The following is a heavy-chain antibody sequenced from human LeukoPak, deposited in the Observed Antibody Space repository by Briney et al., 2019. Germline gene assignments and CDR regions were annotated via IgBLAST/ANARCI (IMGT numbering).Heavy chain of an antibody. CDR1: GFTFSSYW. Sequence: QPGGSLRLSCAASGFTFSSYWMSWVRQAPGKGLEWAANIKQDGSEKYYVDSVKGRFTISRDNAKNSLYLQMNSLRAEDTAVYYCARLIAVTGYRYFDLWGRGPLVTVSS. CDR3: ARLIAVTGYRYFDL. CDR2: IKQDGSEK. J-gene: IGHJ2*01. D-gene: IGHD6-19*01. V-gene: IGHV3-7*03.